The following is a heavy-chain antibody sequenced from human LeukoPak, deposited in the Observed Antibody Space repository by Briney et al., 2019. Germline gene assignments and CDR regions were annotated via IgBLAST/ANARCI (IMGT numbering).Heavy chain of an antibody. V-gene: IGHV4-39*01. D-gene: IGHD6-6*01. CDR1: GGSISSSSYY. CDR3: ARHSGRQYRPARRDY. J-gene: IGHJ4*02. Sequence: SETLSLTCTVSGGSISSSSYYWGWIRQPPGKGLEWIGSIYYSGSTYYNPSLKSRVTISVDTSKNQFSLKLSSVTAADTAVYYSARHSGRQYRPARRDYWGQGTLVTVSS. CDR2: IYYSGST.